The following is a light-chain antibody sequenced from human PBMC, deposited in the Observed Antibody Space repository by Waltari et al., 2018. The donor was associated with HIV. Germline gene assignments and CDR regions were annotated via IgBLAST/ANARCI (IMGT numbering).Light chain of an antibody. CDR3: SSYGGTNNFIV. J-gene: IGLJ2*01. CDR1: SSDVGGYNY. CDR2: EVT. Sequence: QSALTQPPSASGSPGQSVTISCTGTSSDVGGYNYVSWYQQFPGKVPKLLIYEVTKRPSGVSYRFAGSKSGNTASLTVSGLQADDEADYYCSSYGGTNNFIVFGGGTKLTVL. V-gene: IGLV2-8*01.